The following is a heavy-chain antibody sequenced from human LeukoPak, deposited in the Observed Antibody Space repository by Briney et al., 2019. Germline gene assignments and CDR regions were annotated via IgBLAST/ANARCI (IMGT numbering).Heavy chain of an antibody. V-gene: IGHV1-24*01. CDR3: ATGRLTIFGVVIRLDY. D-gene: IGHD3-3*01. Sequence: APVKVSCKVSGYTLTESSMHWVRQAPGKGLEWMGGFDPEDGETIYAQKFQGRVTMTEDTSTDTAYMELSSLRSEDTAVYYCATGRLTIFGVVIRLDYWGQGTLVTVSS. CDR2: FDPEDGET. CDR1: GYTLTESS. J-gene: IGHJ4*02.